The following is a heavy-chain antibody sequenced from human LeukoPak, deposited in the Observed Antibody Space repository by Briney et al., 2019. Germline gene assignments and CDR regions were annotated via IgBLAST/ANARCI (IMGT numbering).Heavy chain of an antibody. CDR1: GYMFTNYA. CDR2: ISTNTGIP. Sequence: GASVKVSCKASGYMFTNYAMNWVRQVPGRGLEWMGWISTNTGIPTYAQGFTGRFAFSLDTSVSTAYLQISSLKAADTALYYCARVKRAVTSTGEAFDFWGLGTMVTVSS. CDR3: ARVKRAVTSTGEAFDF. D-gene: IGHD6-19*01. J-gene: IGHJ3*01. V-gene: IGHV7-4-1*02.